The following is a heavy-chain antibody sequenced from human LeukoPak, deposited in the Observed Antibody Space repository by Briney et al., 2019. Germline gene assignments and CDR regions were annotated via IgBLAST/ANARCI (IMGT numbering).Heavy chain of an antibody. CDR2: ISVYNGNT. Sequence: ASVKVSCKASGYTFNNYDISSVRQAPGQGLEWMGWISVYNGNTNYAQKLQGRVTMTTDTSTSTAYMQLRSLTSDDTAVYYCAREGDTSRGDAFDVWGQGTMVTVSS. J-gene: IGHJ3*01. CDR1: GYTFNNYD. D-gene: IGHD3-16*01. CDR3: AREGDTSRGDAFDV. V-gene: IGHV1-18*01.